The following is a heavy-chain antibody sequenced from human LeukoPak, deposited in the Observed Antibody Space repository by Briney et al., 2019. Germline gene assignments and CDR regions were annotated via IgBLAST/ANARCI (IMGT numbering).Heavy chain of an antibody. CDR3: ARDRSSNYYYYGMDV. J-gene: IGHJ6*02. V-gene: IGHV4-59*01. CDR1: GGSISSYY. Sequence: SETLSLTCTVSGGSISSYYWSWIRQPPGKGLEWIGYIYYSGSTNYNPFLKSRVTISVDTSKNQFSLKLSSVTAADTAVYYCARDRSSNYYYYGMDVWGQGTTVTVSS. CDR2: IYYSGST.